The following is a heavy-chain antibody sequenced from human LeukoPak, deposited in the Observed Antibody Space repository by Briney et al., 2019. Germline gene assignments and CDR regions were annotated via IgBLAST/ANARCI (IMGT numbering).Heavy chain of an antibody. CDR3: ATYSSSWNTVDI. CDR2: IYYSGST. CDR1: GGSISSGGYY. J-gene: IGHJ3*02. D-gene: IGHD6-13*01. Sequence: PSETLSLTCTVSGGSISSGGYYWSWIRQHPGKGLEWTGYIYYSGSTYYNPSLKSRVTISVDTSKNQFSPKLSSVTAADTAVYYCATYSSSWNTVDIWGQGTMVTVSS. V-gene: IGHV4-31*03.